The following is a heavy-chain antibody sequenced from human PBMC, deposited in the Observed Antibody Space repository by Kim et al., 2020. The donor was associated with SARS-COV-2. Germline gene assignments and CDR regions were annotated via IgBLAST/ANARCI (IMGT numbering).Heavy chain of an antibody. CDR3: ARQHMTTVTTTYSFDY. Sequence: SETLSLTCTVSGGSISSSSYYWGWIRQPPGKGLVWIGSIYYSGSTYHNPSLKSRVTLSVDTSKNQFSLKLSSVTAADTAVYYCARQHMTTVTTTYSFDYWGQGTLVTVSS. CDR2: IYYSGST. V-gene: IGHV4-39*01. CDR1: GGSISSSSYY. J-gene: IGHJ4*02. D-gene: IGHD4-17*01.